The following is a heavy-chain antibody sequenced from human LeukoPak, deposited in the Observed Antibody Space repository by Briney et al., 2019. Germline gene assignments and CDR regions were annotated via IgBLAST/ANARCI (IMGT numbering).Heavy chain of an antibody. J-gene: IGHJ3*02. D-gene: IGHD1-1*01. CDR1: GYTFTSYG. CDR3: ARALRYNWNDDDVFDI. CDR2: ISAYNGNT. Sequence: ASVKVSCKASGYTFTSYGISWVRQAPGQGLEWMGWISAYNGNTNYAQKLQGRVTMTTDTSTSTAYMELRSLRSDDTAVYYCARALRYNWNDDDVFDIWGQGTMVTVSS. V-gene: IGHV1-18*01.